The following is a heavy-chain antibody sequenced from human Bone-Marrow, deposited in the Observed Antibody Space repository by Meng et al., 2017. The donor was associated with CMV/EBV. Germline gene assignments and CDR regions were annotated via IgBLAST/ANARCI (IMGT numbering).Heavy chain of an antibody. V-gene: IGHV3-30*04. Sequence: GESLKISCAASGFTFNDYSMHWVRQAPGKGLEWVALISYDGGNKYFADSVKGRFTISRDNAKNSLYLQMNSLRAEDTAVYYCAGAFHPNYDILTGYYSLGDYWGQGTLVTVYS. CDR1: GFTFNDYS. CDR2: ISYDGGNK. CDR3: AGAFHPNYDILTGYYSLGDY. J-gene: IGHJ4*02. D-gene: IGHD3-9*01.